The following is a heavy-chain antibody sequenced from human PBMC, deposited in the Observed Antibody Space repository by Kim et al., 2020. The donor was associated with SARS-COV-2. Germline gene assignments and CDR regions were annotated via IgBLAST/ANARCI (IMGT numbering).Heavy chain of an antibody. CDR2: ISAYNGNT. V-gene: IGHV1-18*01. Sequence: ASVKVSCKASGYTFTSYGISWVRQAPGQGLEWMGWISAYNGNTNYAQKLQGRVTMTTDTSTSTAYMELRSLRSDDTAVYYCARDSVLWFGELKESFDPWGQGTLVTVSS. CDR3: ARDSVLWFGELKESFDP. CDR1: GYTFTSYG. D-gene: IGHD3-10*01. J-gene: IGHJ5*02.